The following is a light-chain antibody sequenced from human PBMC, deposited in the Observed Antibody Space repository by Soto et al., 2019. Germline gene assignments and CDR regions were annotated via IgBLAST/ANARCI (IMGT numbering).Light chain of an antibody. Sequence: EIVMTQSPATLSVSPGERATLSCRASQSVSSNLAWYKQKPGQPPSLLIYGASARATGIPARFSGSGSGTEFTLTISSLQSEDFAVYYCQHYNNWPFTFGQGTKVDI. CDR2: GAS. V-gene: IGKV3-15*01. CDR3: QHYNNWPFT. CDR1: QSVSSN. J-gene: IGKJ2*01.